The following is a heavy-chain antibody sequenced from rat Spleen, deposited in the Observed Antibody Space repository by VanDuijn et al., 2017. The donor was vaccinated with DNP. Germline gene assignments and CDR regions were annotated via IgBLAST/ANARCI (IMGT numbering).Heavy chain of an antibody. D-gene: IGHD4-3*01. J-gene: IGHJ3*01. V-gene: IGHV4-2*01. CDR2: INKDSRKI. Sequence: EVKLVESGGGLVQPGRSLKLSCAASGFNFNDYLMGWVRQAPGKGLERIGEINKDSRKIDYSPSLKDKFIISRDTVQNTLLLQGIKVGSEDTAIYYCARHRGSSNWFAYWGQGTLVTVSS. CDR3: ARHRGSSNWFAY. CDR1: GFNFNDYL.